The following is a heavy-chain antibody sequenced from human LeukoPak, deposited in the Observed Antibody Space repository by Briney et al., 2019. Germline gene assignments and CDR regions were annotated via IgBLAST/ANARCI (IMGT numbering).Heavy chain of an antibody. D-gene: IGHD6-13*01. CDR3: AREATQPSRWFDP. J-gene: IGHJ5*02. Sequence: SETLSLTCTVSGGSISSYSWSWIRQPAGKGLEWIGRIYSSVTTNYNPSLNSRVTMSLDTSMNQFSLNLTSVTAADTAVYYCAREATQPSRWFDPWGQGTLVTVSS. CDR1: GGSISSYS. V-gene: IGHV4-4*07. CDR2: IYSSVTT.